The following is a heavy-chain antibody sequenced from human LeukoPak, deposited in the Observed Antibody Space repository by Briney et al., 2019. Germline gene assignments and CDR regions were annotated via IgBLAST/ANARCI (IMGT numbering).Heavy chain of an antibody. D-gene: IGHD1-26*01. V-gene: IGHV1-69*01. CDR2: IIPIFGTA. CDR1: GGTFSSYA. J-gene: IGHJ4*02. CDR3: ATGDVGATASYYFDY. Sequence: SVKVSCKASGGTFSSYAISWVRQALGQGLEWMGGIIPIFGTANYAQKFQGRVTITADESTSTAYMELSSLRSEDTAVYYCATGDVGATASYYFDYWGQGTLVTVSS.